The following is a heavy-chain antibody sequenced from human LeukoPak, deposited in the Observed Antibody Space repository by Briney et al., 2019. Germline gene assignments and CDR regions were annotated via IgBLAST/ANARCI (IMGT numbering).Heavy chain of an antibody. Sequence: GGSLRLSCAASGFTFSSYGMHWVRQAPGKGLEWVAVISYDGSNKYYADSVKGRFTISRDNSKNTLYLQMNSLRAEDTAVYYCAKEGGGSYSGWAPYYFDYWGQGTLVTVSS. V-gene: IGHV3-30*18. CDR1: GFTFSSYG. CDR2: ISYDGSNK. J-gene: IGHJ4*02. CDR3: AKEGGGSYSGWAPYYFDY. D-gene: IGHD6-19*01.